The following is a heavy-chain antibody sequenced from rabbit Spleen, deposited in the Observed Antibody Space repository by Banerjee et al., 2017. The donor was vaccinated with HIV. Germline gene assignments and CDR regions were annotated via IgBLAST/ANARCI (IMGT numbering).Heavy chain of an antibody. CDR1: GFYFSDRDV. V-gene: IGHV1S45*01. CDR3: ATDLAGVIGWNFYL. Sequence: QEQLEESGGGLVQPEGSLTLTCKASGFYFSDRDVMCWARQAPAKGLEWIACINTATGKGVYASWAKGRFTISRTSSTTVTLQMTSLTAAETATYFCATDLAGVIGWNFYLWGPGTLVTVS. J-gene: IGHJ4*01. CDR2: INTATGKG. D-gene: IGHD4-1*01.